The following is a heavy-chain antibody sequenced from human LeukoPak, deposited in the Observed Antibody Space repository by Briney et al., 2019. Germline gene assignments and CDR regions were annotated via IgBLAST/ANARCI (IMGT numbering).Heavy chain of an antibody. CDR3: ARAPITMVRGSWFDP. CDR1: GYTFTSYA. CDR2: INAGNGNT. V-gene: IGHV1-3*01. D-gene: IGHD3-10*01. Sequence: ASVKVSCKASGYTFTSYAMHWVRQAPGQRLEWMGWINAGNGNTKYSQKFQGRVTITRDTSVSTAYMELSSPRSEDTAVYYCARAPITMVRGSWFDPWGQGTLVTVSS. J-gene: IGHJ5*02.